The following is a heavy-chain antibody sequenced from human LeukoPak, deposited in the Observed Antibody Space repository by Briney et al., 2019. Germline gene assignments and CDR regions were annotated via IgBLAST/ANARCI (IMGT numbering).Heavy chain of an antibody. CDR1: GFAFGSSA. CDR2: INAGGDST. V-gene: IGHV3-23*01. CDR3: ARDASSWYY. Sequence: GGSLRLSCAASGFAFGSSALGWVRQPPGKGLQWVSSINAGGDSTYYADSVKGRFTISRDNSKNTLYLQMNSLRVEDTAIYYCARDASSWYYWGQGTLVTVSS. J-gene: IGHJ4*02. D-gene: IGHD6-13*01.